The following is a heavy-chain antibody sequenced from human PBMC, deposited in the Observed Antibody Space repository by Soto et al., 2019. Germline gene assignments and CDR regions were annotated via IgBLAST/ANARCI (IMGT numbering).Heavy chain of an antibody. CDR3: GRGRSGQIVVFY. Sequence: ASVKVSCKASGYTLTGHYIHWVRQAPEQGPEWMGEIGPESGATRYAQKFQGRVTMTRDTSITTVYMELKNLSPDGTAVYYCGRGRSGQIVVFYWGQGTPVTVSS. D-gene: IGHD1-26*01. J-gene: IGHJ4*02. V-gene: IGHV1-2*02. CDR2: IGPESGAT. CDR1: GYTLTGHY.